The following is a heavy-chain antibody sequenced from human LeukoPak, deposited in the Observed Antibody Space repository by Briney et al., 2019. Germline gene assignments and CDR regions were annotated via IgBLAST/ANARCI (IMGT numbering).Heavy chain of an antibody. Sequence: GGSLRLSCVASGFTFSSGAMHWVRQTPGKGLEWVAVISYDGNEKYQVDSVKGRFTISRDNSKHILYLQMNSLRAEDTAVYYCARGPVILKPVDYWGQGTLVTVSS. CDR2: ISYDGNEK. CDR1: GFTFSSGA. D-gene: IGHD3-9*01. J-gene: IGHJ4*02. CDR3: ARGPVILKPVDY. V-gene: IGHV3-30-3*01.